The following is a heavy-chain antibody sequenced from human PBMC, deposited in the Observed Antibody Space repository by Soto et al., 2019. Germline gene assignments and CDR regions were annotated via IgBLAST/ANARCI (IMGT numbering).Heavy chain of an antibody. CDR3: ARVGGYSYGLVDY. CDR1: GGSISGYY. J-gene: IGHJ4*02. Sequence: SETLSLTCTVSGGSISGYYWSWIRQPPGKGLEWIGYIYYSGSTNYNPSLKSRVTISVDTSKNQFSLKLSSVTAADTAVYYCARVGGYSYGLVDYWGQGTLVTVSS. V-gene: IGHV4-59*01. D-gene: IGHD5-18*01. CDR2: IYYSGST.